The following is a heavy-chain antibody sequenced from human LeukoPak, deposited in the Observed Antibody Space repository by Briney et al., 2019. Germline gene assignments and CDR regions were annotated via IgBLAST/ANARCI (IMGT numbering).Heavy chain of an antibody. CDR3: ARVGAWDRYYDSSGYLSDY. V-gene: IGHV1-8*01. Sequence: ASAKVSCKASGYTFTSYDINWVRQATGQGLEWMGWMNPNSGNTGYAQKFQGRVTMTRNTSISTAYMELSSLRSEDTAVYYCARVGAWDRYYDSSGYLSDYWGQGTLVTVSS. J-gene: IGHJ4*02. CDR1: GYTFTSYD. D-gene: IGHD3-22*01. CDR2: MNPNSGNT.